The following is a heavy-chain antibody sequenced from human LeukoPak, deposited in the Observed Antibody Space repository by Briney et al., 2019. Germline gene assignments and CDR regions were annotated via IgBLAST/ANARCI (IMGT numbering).Heavy chain of an antibody. J-gene: IGHJ5*02. CDR1: GYTFTSYG. CDR2: ISAYNGNT. Sequence: ASVKVSCKASGYTFTSYGISWVRQAPGQGLEWMGWISAYNGNTNYAQKLQGRVTMTTDTSTSTAYMELSSLRSEDTAVYYCASLAGHYCTNGVCWRPQYNWFDPWGQGTLVTVSS. CDR3: ASLAGHYCTNGVCWRPQYNWFDP. D-gene: IGHD2-8*01. V-gene: IGHV1-18*01.